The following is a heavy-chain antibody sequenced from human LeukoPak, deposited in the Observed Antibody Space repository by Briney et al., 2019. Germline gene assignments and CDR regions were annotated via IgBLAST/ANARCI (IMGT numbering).Heavy chain of an antibody. D-gene: IGHD5-12*01. Sequence: PGGSLRLSCAASGPTFSSYSMSWVRQAPGKGLEWVGRIKSKTDGGTTDYAAPVKGRFTISRDDSKNTLYLQMNSLKTEDTAVYYCTTDHMVATTFDYWGQGTLVTVSS. CDR2: IKSKTDGGTT. CDR1: GPTFSSYS. CDR3: TTDHMVATTFDY. V-gene: IGHV3-15*01. J-gene: IGHJ4*02.